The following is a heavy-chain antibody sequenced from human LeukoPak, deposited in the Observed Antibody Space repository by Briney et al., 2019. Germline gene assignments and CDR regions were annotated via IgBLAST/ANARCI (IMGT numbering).Heavy chain of an antibody. CDR1: GFTFSSYA. D-gene: IGHD4-17*01. CDR3: ARDQYGDYALDY. CDR2: ISYDGSNK. V-gene: IGHV3-30-3*01. J-gene: IGHJ4*02. Sequence: GGSLRLSCAASGFTFSSYAMHWVRQAPGKGLEWVAVISYDGSNKYYADSVKGRFTISRDTAKNSLYLQMNSLRAEDTAVYYCARDQYGDYALDYWGQGTLVTVSS.